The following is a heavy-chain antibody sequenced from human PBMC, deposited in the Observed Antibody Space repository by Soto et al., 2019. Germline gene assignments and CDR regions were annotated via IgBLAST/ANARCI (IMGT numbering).Heavy chain of an antibody. CDR3: ARDPTVTPDRDAFDI. D-gene: IGHD4-17*01. J-gene: IGHJ3*02. Sequence: QVQLQESGPGLVKPSETLSLTCTVSGGSISSYYWSWIRQPPGKGLEWIGYIYYSGSTNYNPSLKSRVTISVDTSKNQFSLKLSSVTAADTAVYYCARDPTVTPDRDAFDIWGQGTMVTVSS. V-gene: IGHV4-59*01. CDR2: IYYSGST. CDR1: GGSISSYY.